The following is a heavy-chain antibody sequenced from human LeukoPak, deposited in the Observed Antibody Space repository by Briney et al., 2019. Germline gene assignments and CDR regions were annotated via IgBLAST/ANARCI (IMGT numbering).Heavy chain of an antibody. Sequence: PSQTLSLTCTVSGGSISSGSYYWSWIRQPAGKGLEWIGRIYTSGSTNYNPSLKSRVTISVDTSKNQFSLKLSSVTAADTAVYYCARASTTVVTDWFDPWAREPWSPSPQ. V-gene: IGHV4-61*02. CDR2: IYTSGST. D-gene: IGHD4-23*01. CDR3: ARASTTVVTDWFDP. CDR1: GGSISSGSYY. J-gene: IGHJ5*02.